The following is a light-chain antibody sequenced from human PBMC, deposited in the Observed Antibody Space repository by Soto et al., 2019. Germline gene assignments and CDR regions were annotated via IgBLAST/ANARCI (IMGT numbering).Light chain of an antibody. V-gene: IGKV3-15*01. CDR2: GAS. J-gene: IGKJ1*01. CDR1: HSVNSH. CDR3: QQYNNWPPWT. Sequence: MMMTQSPATLSVSPGERVTLSCRTSHSVNSHVAWYQQKPGQAPRLLIFGASTRATGIPARFSGSGSETEFTLTISSLQSEDFAVYYCQQYNNWPPWTFGQGTKVDI.